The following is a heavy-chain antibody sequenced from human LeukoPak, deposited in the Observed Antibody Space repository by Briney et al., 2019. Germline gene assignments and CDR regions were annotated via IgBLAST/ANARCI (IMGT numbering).Heavy chain of an antibody. V-gene: IGHV4-39*07. CDR3: ARAPKYDYVWGSYRYQIRYFDY. CDR2: IYHSGST. J-gene: IGHJ4*02. CDR1: GGSISSSSYY. D-gene: IGHD3-16*02. Sequence: SETLSLTCTVSGGSISSSSYYWGWIRQPPGKGLEWIGSIYHSGSTYYNPSLKSRVTISVDTSKNQFSLKLSSVTAADTAVYYCARAPKYDYVWGSYRYQIRYFDYWGQGTLVTVSS.